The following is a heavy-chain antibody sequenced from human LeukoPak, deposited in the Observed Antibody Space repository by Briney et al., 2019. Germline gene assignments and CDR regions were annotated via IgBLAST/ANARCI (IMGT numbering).Heavy chain of an antibody. CDR1: GYTFTSYY. J-gene: IGHJ4*02. CDR2: INPRGGST. V-gene: IGHV1-46*01. D-gene: IGHD3-10*01. Sequence: GASVKVSCKASGYTFTSYYMHWVRQAPGQGLEWMGIINPRGGSTSYAQKFQGRVTMTRDTSTSTVYMELSSLRSEDTAVYYCARDPYGSGPEEYYFDYWGQGTLVTVSS. CDR3: ARDPYGSGPEEYYFDY.